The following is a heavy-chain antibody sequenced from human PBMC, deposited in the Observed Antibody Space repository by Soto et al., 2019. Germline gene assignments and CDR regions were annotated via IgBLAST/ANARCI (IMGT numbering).Heavy chain of an antibody. CDR1: GFTFSSYG. J-gene: IGHJ6*02. V-gene: IGHV3-48*02. CDR2: ISSSGTTI. D-gene: IGHD6-6*01. Sequence: GGSLRLSCAASGFTFSSYGMHWVRQAPGKRLQWVSYISSSGTTIYYADSVKGRFTISRDNAKNSLYLQMNSLRDEDTALYYCLRPGPIDVWCQGLSVTVSS. CDR3: LRPGPIDV.